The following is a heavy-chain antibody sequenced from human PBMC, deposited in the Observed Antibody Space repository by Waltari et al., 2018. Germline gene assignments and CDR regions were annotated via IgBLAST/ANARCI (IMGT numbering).Heavy chain of an antibody. CDR2: ISSSGSSI. D-gene: IGHD3-9*01. V-gene: IGHV3-48*03. Sequence: EVQLVESGGGLVQPGGSLRLSCAASGFTFSSYEMNWVRQAPGKGLEWVSYISSSGSSIYYADSVKGRVTISRDNAKNSLYLQMNSLRAEDTAVYYCARNDILTGYFEYYYYGMDVWGQGTTVTVSS. CDR3: ARNDILTGYFEYYYYGMDV. CDR1: GFTFSSYE. J-gene: IGHJ6*02.